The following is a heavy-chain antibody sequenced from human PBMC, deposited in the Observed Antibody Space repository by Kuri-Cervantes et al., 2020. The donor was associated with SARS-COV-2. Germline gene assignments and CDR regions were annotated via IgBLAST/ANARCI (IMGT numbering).Heavy chain of an antibody. V-gene: IGHV3-7*01. CDR3: AGEPRIDYDFWSGYYIP. CDR1: GFTFSSYW. J-gene: IGHJ4*03. CDR2: IKQDGSEK. Sequence: GGSLRLSCAASGFTFSSYWMSWVRQAPGKGLGWGANIKQDGSEKYYVDSVKGRFTISRENAKNSLYLQMNSLRAEDTAVYYCAGEPRIDYDFWSGYYIPWGQGTMVTVSS. D-gene: IGHD3-3*01.